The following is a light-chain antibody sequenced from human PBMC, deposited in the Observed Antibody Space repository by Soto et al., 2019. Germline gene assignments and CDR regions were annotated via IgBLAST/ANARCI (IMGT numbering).Light chain of an antibody. V-gene: IGKV3-15*01. Sequence: ETVLTQSPATLSVSPGERVTLSCRASETVSTNLAWYQQRPGQAPRLLIYDVSTGATGIPARFSGRRSGTEFTLTISSLQAEDFGVYYCQQYNSWPQTFGQGTKGEIK. J-gene: IGKJ1*01. CDR2: DVS. CDR3: QQYNSWPQT. CDR1: ETVSTN.